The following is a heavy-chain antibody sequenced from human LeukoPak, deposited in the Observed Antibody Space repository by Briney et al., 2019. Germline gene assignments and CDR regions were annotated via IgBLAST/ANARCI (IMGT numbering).Heavy chain of an antibody. D-gene: IGHD3-3*01. J-gene: IGHJ4*02. Sequence: SETLSLTCTVSGGSISSYYWSWIRQPPGKGLEWIVYIYYSGSTNYNPSLKSRVTISVDTSKNQFSLKLGSVTAADTAVYYCASSYYDFWSGYPSPFDYWGQGTLVTVSS. V-gene: IGHV4-59*01. CDR3: ASSYYDFWSGYPSPFDY. CDR1: GGSISSYY. CDR2: IYYSGST.